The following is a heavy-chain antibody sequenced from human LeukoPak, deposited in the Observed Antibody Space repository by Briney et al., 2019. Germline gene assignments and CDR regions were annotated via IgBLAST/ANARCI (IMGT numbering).Heavy chain of an antibody. V-gene: IGHV1-2*02. CDR2: INPNSGGT. CDR3: ARGYGDYASWFDP. J-gene: IGHJ5*02. CDR1: GYTFTGYY. Sequence: ASVKVSCKASGYTFTGYYMHWVRQAPGQGLEWMGWINPNSGGTNYAQKFQGRVTMTRDTSISTAYMELSRLRSDDTAVYYCARGYGDYASWFDPWGQGTLVTVSS. D-gene: IGHD4-17*01.